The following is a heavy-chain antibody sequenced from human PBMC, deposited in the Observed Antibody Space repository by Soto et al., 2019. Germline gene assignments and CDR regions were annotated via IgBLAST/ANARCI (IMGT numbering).Heavy chain of an antibody. D-gene: IGHD6-13*01. CDR3: ARGYYSSSWRVFDY. J-gene: IGHJ4*02. CDR2: MNPNSGGT. CDR1: GYTFTSYY. V-gene: IGHV1-2*02. Sequence: QVQLVQSGAEMKEPGDSVRVSCEASGYTFTSYYIHWVRQAPGQGLEWMGWMNPNSGGTDYAQNFQGRVSMTWDTSISTAYMELSRLRSDDTAIYYCARGYYSSSWRVFDYWGQGTLVTVSS.